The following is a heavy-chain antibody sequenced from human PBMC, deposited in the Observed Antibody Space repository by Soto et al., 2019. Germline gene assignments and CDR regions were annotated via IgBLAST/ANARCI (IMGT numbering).Heavy chain of an antibody. CDR1: GFTFSSCA. D-gene: IGHD3-3*01. J-gene: IGHJ4*02. V-gene: IGHV3-30-3*01. CDR2: ISYDGSNK. CDR3: ARDKRDLRFLEWSYY. Sequence: QVQLVESGGGVVQPGRSLRLSCAASGFTFSSCAMHWVRQAPGKGLEWVALISYDGSNKYYADSVKGRFTISRDNSKNTWYLQMKSLRAEDTAVNYCARDKRDLRFLEWSYYWGRGTLFTVPS.